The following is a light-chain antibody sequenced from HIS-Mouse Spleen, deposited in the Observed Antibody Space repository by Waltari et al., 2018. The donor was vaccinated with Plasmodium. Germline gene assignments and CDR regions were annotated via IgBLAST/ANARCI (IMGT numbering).Light chain of an antibody. CDR2: GAS. CDR1: QSVSSSY. Sequence: IVLTQSPGTLSLSPGERATLSCRASQSVSSSYLAWYQQKPGQARRLLIYGASTRSTGIPDRFSGSGSGTDFTLTISRLEPEDFAVYYCQQYGSSPYTFGQGTKLEIK. CDR3: QQYGSSPYT. J-gene: IGKJ2*01. V-gene: IGKV3-20*01.